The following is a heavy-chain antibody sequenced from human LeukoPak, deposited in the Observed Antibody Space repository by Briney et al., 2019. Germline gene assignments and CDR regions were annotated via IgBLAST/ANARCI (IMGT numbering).Heavy chain of an antibody. CDR2: INHSGST. V-gene: IGHV4-34*01. CDR3: ARRKRYYDFWCGYSFDH. Sequence: SETLSLTCALYGRSFSGYYWSWLRQPPGKGLEWLGEINHSGSTNYNPSLKSRVTISVDTSKNQFSLKLSSVTAADTAVYYCARRKRYYDFWCGYSFDHWGQGTLVTVSS. D-gene: IGHD3-3*01. J-gene: IGHJ5*02. CDR1: GRSFSGYY.